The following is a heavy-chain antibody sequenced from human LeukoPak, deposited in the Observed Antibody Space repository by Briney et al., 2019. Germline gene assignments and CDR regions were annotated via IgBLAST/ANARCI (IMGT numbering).Heavy chain of an antibody. J-gene: IGHJ4*02. D-gene: IGHD2-21*02. CDR2: SNAGNGNT. CDR1: GYTFTSYA. CDR3: ATTGCVGDCYSLDY. Sequence: GASVKVSCKASGYTFTSYAMHWVRQAPGQRLAWMGWSNAGNGNTKYSQKFQGRVTITRDTSASTAYMELSSLRSEDTAVYYCATTGCVGDCYSLDYWGQGTLVTVSS. V-gene: IGHV1-3*01.